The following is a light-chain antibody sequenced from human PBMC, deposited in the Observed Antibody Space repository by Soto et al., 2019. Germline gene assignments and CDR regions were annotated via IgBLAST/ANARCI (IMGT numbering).Light chain of an antibody. CDR3: QQYGSSSSIT. V-gene: IGKV3-20*01. J-gene: IGKJ5*01. Sequence: EIVLTQSPATISMSRGERAPLSCRASQNGSSYLAWYQQKPGQAPRLLIYGASSRANGMPDRFSGSGSGTDSTLTISRLEPEDFAVYYCQQYGSSSSITFGQGTRLEIK. CDR1: QNGSSY. CDR2: GAS.